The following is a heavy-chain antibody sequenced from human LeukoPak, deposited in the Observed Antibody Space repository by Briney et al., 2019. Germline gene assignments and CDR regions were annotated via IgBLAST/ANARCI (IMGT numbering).Heavy chain of an antibody. CDR1: GFTFSSSA. V-gene: IGHV3-23*01. CDR3: AKQLGYCSDGSCYFPY. CDR2: ISNNGGYT. J-gene: IGHJ4*02. D-gene: IGHD2-15*01. Sequence: GKSLRLSCAASGFTFSSSAMSWVRQAPGKGLEWVSAISNNGGYTYYTDSVQGRFTISRDNSKSTLCLQMNSLRAEDTAVYYCAKQLGYCSDGSCYFPYWGQGTLVTVSS.